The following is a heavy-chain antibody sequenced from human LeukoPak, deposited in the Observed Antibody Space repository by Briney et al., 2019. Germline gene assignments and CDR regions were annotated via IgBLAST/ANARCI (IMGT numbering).Heavy chain of an antibody. CDR2: ISNDGKKK. CDR3: ARDVGKDTKITEIEF. Sequence: GGSLRLSCATSGFTFSNYAMQWVRQAPGKGLEWVAVISNDGKKKYHADSVKDRFTISRDTSKSTLFLQMNSLRAEDTALYYCARDVGKDTKITEIEFWGQGTLVTVSS. J-gene: IGHJ4*02. D-gene: IGHD5-18*01. CDR1: GFTFSNYA. V-gene: IGHV3-30*04.